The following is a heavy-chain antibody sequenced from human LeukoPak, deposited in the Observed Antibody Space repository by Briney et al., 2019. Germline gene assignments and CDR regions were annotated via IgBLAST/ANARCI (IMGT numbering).Heavy chain of an antibody. D-gene: IGHD3-10*01. CDR1: GGSISGYY. Sequence: SETLSLTCTVAGGSISGYYWSWIRQPPRKGLQWTWFIYYSGSTKYNPSLKSRVTLSVDTSKNPFSLKLTSVTAADTAVYYCARYGSGSYSDDHFQHWGQGNLVTVSS. V-gene: IGHV4-59*08. CDR3: ARYGSGSYSDDHFQH. J-gene: IGHJ1*01. CDR2: IYYSGST.